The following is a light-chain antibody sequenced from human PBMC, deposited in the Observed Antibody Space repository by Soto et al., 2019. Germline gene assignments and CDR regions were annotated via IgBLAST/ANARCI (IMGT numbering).Light chain of an antibody. CDR2: LGS. J-gene: IGKJ1*01. V-gene: IGKV2-28*01. CDR1: QSLLHSNGYNY. CDR3: MQALQSTWT. Sequence: DIVMTQSPLSLPVTPGEPASISCRSSQSLLHSNGYNYLDWYLQKPGQSPQLLIYLGSNRASGVPDRFSGSGSGTDCTLRFSRVEAEDVGVYYCMQALQSTWTFGQGTKVEIK.